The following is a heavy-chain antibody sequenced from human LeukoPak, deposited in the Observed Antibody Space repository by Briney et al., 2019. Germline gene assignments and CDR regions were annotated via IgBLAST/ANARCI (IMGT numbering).Heavy chain of an antibody. V-gene: IGHV3-23*01. CDR3: AKSSGASTYYFDC. D-gene: IGHD2-15*01. Sequence: GGSLRLSCAGSGFTFRSYAMSWVRQAPGKGLEWVSAMSADGGGTYIADSLKGRCTISRDNSKSTLSLQMNSLRDEDTAIYYCAKSSGASTYYFDCWGQGILVTVS. CDR2: MSADGGGT. J-gene: IGHJ4*02. CDR1: GFTFRSYA.